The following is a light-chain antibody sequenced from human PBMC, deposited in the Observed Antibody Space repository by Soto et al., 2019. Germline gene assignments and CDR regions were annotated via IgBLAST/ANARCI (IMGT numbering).Light chain of an antibody. Sequence: EIVMTQSPATLSVSPGESATLSCRASQSVNTNLAWYQQKPGRAPRLLIHGASTRATGIRDRFSGSGSGTELTLNISCLQPEDFAAYYRQLQKNWPPHTFGQGTKLEIK. CDR3: QLQKNWPPHT. CDR2: GAS. J-gene: IGKJ2*01. V-gene: IGKV3-15*01. CDR1: QSVNTN.